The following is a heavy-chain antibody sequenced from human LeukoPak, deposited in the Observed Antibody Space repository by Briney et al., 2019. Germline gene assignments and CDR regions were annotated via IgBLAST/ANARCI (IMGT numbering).Heavy chain of an antibody. Sequence: GASVKVSCKASGYTFTSYDINWVRQATGQGLEWMGWMNPNSGNTDYAQKFQGRVTMTRNTSISTAYMELSSLRSEDTAVYYCARAEAADSYGSTAYWGQGTLVTVSS. D-gene: IGHD5-18*01. J-gene: IGHJ4*02. CDR3: ARAEAADSYGSTAY. CDR1: GYTFTSYD. CDR2: MNPNSGNT. V-gene: IGHV1-8*01.